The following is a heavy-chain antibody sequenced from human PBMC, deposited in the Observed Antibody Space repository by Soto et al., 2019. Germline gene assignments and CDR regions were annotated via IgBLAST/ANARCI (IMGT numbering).Heavy chain of an antibody. Sequence: QVQLRESCPGLVKPSETLSLSCSVSGDSLNGYYWSWIRQPPGKGLAWIGFIYYRGNTNYKPSLKSRVTISVDASKNQLSLRLSSVTAADTAVYYCARHRQRAYTGYESGFDSWGQGIMVTVSS. V-gene: IGHV4-59*08. J-gene: IGHJ4*02. D-gene: IGHD5-12*01. CDR1: GDSLNGYY. CDR2: IYYRGNT. CDR3: ARHRQRAYTGYESGFDS.